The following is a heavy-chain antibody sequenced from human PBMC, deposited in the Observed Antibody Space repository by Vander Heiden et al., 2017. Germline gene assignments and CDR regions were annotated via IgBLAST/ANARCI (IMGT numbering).Heavy chain of an antibody. D-gene: IGHD1-26*01. Sequence: EVQLLESGGGLVQPGGSLRLSCAASGFTFSSYTMAWVRQAPGKGLEWVSHISGTKYYADSGKGRFTISRDNSKKMLYLQMKRLRAEDTAVYYCAKEGGVVGKPDSFDMWGQGTMVKVS. CDR1: GFTFSSYT. J-gene: IGHJ3*02. CDR2: ISGTK. V-gene: IGHV3-23*01. CDR3: AKEGGVVGKPDSFDM.